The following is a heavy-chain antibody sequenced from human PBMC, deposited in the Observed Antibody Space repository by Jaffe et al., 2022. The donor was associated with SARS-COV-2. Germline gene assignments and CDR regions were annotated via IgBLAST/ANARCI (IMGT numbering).Heavy chain of an antibody. CDR3: ARGGPYSSSSGASDY. CDR1: GFTFSSYG. Sequence: QVQLVESGGGVVQPGRSLRLSCAASGFTFSSYGMHWVRQAPGKGLEWVAVIWYDGSNKYYADSVKGRFTISRDNSKNTLYLQMNSLRAEDTAVYYCARGGPYSSSSGASDYWGQGTLVTVSS. V-gene: IGHV3-33*01. CDR2: IWYDGSNK. D-gene: IGHD6-6*01. J-gene: IGHJ4*02.